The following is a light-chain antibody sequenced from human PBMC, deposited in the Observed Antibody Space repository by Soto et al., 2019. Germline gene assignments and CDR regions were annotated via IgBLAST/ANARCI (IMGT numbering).Light chain of an antibody. J-gene: IGKJ4*01. V-gene: IGKV4-1*01. CDR2: WAS. CDR3: QQYYGAPLT. CDR1: QSLLYSLNNKKY. Sequence: DIVMTQSPDSLAVSLGERATINCKSSQSLLYSLNNKKYLAWYQQKPGQPPKLLIHWASTREYGVPDRFTGSGSGTDFTLTISSLQAEDVAVYYCQQYYGAPLTFGGGTKVEIK.